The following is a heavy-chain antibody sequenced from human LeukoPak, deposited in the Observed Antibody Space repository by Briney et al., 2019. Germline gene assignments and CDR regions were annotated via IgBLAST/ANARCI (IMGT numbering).Heavy chain of an antibody. V-gene: IGHV4-38-2*02. D-gene: IGHD5-24*01. CDR3: ARGMATPLHCFDY. Sequence: SETLSLTCTVSGYSISSGYYWGWIRQPPNKGLEWIGSVFHSGSTYYNPSLKSRVTISIDTSTNQFSLKLSSVTAADTAVYYCARGMATPLHCFDYWGQGTLVTASS. CDR2: VFHSGST. J-gene: IGHJ4*02. CDR1: GYSISSGYY.